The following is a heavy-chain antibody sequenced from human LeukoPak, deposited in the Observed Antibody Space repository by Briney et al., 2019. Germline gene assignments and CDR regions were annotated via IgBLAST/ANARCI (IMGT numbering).Heavy chain of an antibody. CDR3: ARYCGSGSCHRGFDY. CDR1: RFIFSIYN. J-gene: IGHJ4*02. V-gene: IGHV3-48*01. D-gene: IGHD2-15*01. Sequence: GGSLRLSCAASRFIFSIYNMNWVRQAPGKGLEWVSFISSSSSTTYYADSVKGRFTISRDNAKNSLYLQMNSLRAEDTAVYYCARYCGSGSCHRGFDYWGQGTLVTVSS. CDR2: ISSSSSTT.